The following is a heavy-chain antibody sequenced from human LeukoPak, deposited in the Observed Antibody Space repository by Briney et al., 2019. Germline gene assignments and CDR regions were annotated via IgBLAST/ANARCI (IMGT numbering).Heavy chain of an antibody. V-gene: IGHV1-46*01. D-gene: IGHD1-26*01. Sequence: ASVKLSCRASGYTFTTYYIHWVRQAPGQGLEWMGLINPSGGYTIYAQKFQDRVTMTRDMSTTTVYMELSSLRSEDTALYYCARGSSGSHCDNWGQGTLVTVSS. CDR2: INPSGGYT. CDR1: GYTFTTYY. CDR3: ARGSSGSHCDN. J-gene: IGHJ4*02.